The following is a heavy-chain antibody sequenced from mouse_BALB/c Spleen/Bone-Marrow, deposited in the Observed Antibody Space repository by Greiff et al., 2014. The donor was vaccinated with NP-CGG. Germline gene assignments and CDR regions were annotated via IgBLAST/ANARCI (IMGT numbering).Heavy chain of an antibody. V-gene: IGHV1S16*01. CDR2: INPSNGGA. CDR1: GYTFTSYW. D-gene: IGHD1-1*01. CDR3: ATSYYYAGSRGNS. J-gene: IGHJ2*01. Sequence: VQLQQSGAELVKPGASVKLSCKASGYTFTSYWMHWVKLRPGQGFEWIGEINPSNGGANYNERFKRKATLTVDKSSSTAYMQLSGLTSEDSAVYYCATSYYYAGSRGNSWGQGTTLTVSS.